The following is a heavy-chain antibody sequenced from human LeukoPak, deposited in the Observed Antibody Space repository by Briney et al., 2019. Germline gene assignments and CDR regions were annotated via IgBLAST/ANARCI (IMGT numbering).Heavy chain of an antibody. D-gene: IGHD4-17*01. Sequence: QKLQGRVTMTRDTSTSTVYMELSSLRSEDTAVYYCARENGREDYWGQGTLVTVSS. J-gene: IGHJ4*02. CDR3: ARENGREDY. V-gene: IGHV1-46*01.